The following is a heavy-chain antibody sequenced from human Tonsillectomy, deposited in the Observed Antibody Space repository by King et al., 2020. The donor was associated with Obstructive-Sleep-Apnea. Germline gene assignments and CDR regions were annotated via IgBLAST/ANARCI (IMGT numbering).Heavy chain of an antibody. D-gene: IGHD3-10*01. J-gene: IGHJ4*02. CDR1: GFTFSDYG. CDR2: IWYDGNEK. Sequence: VQLVESGGGVVQPGTSLRLSCTASGFTFSDYGMHWVRQAPGKGLEWLAVIWYDGNEKYYGDSVKGRFTISRDNSKNALYLEMSSLGAEDTAVYYCAKEFGKYFHYWGKGTLVTVSS. V-gene: IGHV3-33*03. CDR3: AKEFGKYFHY.